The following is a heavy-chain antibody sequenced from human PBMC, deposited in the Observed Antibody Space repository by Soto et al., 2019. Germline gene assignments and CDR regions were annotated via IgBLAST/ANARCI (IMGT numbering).Heavy chain of an antibody. CDR2: IYYSGST. V-gene: IGHV4-39*01. CDR1: GGSISSSSSY. CDR3: ARLQRGVATIIDYGDYPLDFDY. J-gene: IGHJ4*02. Sequence: SETLSLTCTVSGGSISSSSSYWGWIRQPPGKGLEWIGSIYYSGSTYYNPSLKSRVTISVDTSKNQFSLKLSSVTAADTAVYYCARLQRGVATIIDYGDYPLDFDYWGQGTLVTVSS. D-gene: IGHD4-17*01.